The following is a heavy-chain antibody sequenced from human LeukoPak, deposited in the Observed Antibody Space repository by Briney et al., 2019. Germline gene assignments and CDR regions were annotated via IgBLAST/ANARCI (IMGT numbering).Heavy chain of an antibody. Sequence: GGSLRLSCAASGFTFSSYEMNWVRQAPGKGLEWVSYISSSGSTIYYADSVKGRFTISRDNAKNSLYLQMNSLRADDTAVYYCAKESSSNWFDPWGQGTLVTVSS. D-gene: IGHD6-13*01. CDR3: AKESSSNWFDP. CDR1: GFTFSSYE. CDR2: ISSSGSTI. V-gene: IGHV3-48*03. J-gene: IGHJ5*02.